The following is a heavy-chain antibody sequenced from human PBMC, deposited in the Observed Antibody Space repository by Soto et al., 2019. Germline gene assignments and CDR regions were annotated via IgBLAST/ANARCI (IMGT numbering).Heavy chain of an antibody. Sequence: PSETLSLTCTVSGGSISSGGYYWSWIRQHPGKGLEWIGYIYYSGSTYYNPSLKSRVTISVDTSKNQFSLKLSSVTAADTAVYYCARRRTAINGNYYYGMDVWGQGTTVTVSS. D-gene: IGHD5-18*01. V-gene: IGHV4-31*03. J-gene: IGHJ6*02. CDR2: IYYSGST. CDR3: ARRRTAINGNYYYGMDV. CDR1: GGSISSGGYY.